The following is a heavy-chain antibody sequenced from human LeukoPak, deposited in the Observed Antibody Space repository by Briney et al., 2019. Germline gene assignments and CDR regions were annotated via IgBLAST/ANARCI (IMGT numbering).Heavy chain of an antibody. CDR1: GFTFSSHW. D-gene: IGHD6-19*01. CDR2: ISSDGNST. J-gene: IGHJ4*02. CDR3: ARISLSGWVNDH. V-gene: IGHV3-74*01. Sequence: GGSLRLSCAASGFTFSSHWMHWVRQAPGKGLVWVTRISSDGNSTRYADSVKGRFTISRDNAKNTLYLQMSSLRAEDTAMYYCARISLSGWVNDHWGQGTLVTVSS.